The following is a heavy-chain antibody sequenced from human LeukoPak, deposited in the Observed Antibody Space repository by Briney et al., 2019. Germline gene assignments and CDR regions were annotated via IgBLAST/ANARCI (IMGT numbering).Heavy chain of an antibody. CDR2: LWFDGSNT. D-gene: IGHD3-22*01. V-gene: IGHV3-33*06. Sequence: GRSLRLSCAASGFTFSSYGMHWVRQAPGKGLEWVAVLWFDGSNTYYADSVKGRFTISRANSKNTLYLQMNSLIAEDTAVYCCAQDPYYYDSSDYLRDVRGYFDLWGRGTLVTVSS. J-gene: IGHJ2*01. CDR1: GFTFSSYG. CDR3: AQDPYYYDSSDYLRDVRGYFDL.